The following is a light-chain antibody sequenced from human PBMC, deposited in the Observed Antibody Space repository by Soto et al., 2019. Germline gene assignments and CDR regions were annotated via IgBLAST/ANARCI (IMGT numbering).Light chain of an antibody. CDR2: GAS. J-gene: IGKJ2*01. CDR1: QSVSSN. Sequence: EIVMTQSPATLSVSPGERATLSCRASQSVSSNLAWYQQKPGQAPRLLIYGASTRATGIPARFSGSPSGPEFPLTISSLQSEDFAVYYCQQYNNWPPEDTFRQGTKLQIK. V-gene: IGKV3-15*01. CDR3: QQYNNWPPEDT.